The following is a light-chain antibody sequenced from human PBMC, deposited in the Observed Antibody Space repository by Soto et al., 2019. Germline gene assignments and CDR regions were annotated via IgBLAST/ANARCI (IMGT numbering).Light chain of an antibody. J-gene: IGLJ2*01. Sequence: QSVLTQPASVSGSPGQSITISCTGTSSDVGSYNYVSWYQQHPGKVPKVMIYDVSKRPSGVSDRFSASKSGNTASLTISGLQTEDEADYYCSSYTGTNALRLFGGGTKVTVL. CDR2: DVS. V-gene: IGLV2-14*03. CDR1: SSDVGSYNY. CDR3: SSYTGTNALRL.